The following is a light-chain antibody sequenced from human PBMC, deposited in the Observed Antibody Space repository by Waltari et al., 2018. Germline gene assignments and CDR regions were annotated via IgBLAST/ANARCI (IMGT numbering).Light chain of an antibody. CDR2: SAS. CDR3: QHSYTTPLT. Sequence: DIQMTQSPSSLSASVGDRVTITCRASQSISSYLNWYQQRPGQAPKLLNSSASSLQSGVVSRFSGSGSGTDFTLTISRLQPEDIATYYCQHSYTTPLTFGPGSKVELK. CDR1: QSISSY. J-gene: IGKJ3*01. V-gene: IGKV1-39*01.